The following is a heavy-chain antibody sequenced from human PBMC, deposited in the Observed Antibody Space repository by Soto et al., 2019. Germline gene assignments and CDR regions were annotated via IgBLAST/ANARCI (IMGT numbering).Heavy chain of an antibody. Sequence: QVQLVESGGGVVQPGRSLRLSCAASGFTFGNFGIHWVRQAPGKGLEWVADISSVGSRKFYADSVKGRFTISRDNSKNTLYLQMNSLRTEDTAVYFCARGCSGGTNCFYFDFWGQGILVTVSS. CDR2: ISSVGSRK. CDR3: ARGCSGGTNCFYFDF. V-gene: IGHV3-30*03. J-gene: IGHJ4*02. D-gene: IGHD6-13*01. CDR1: GFTFGNFG.